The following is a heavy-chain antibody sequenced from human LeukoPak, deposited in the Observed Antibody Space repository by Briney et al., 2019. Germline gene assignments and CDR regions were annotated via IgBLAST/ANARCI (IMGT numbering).Heavy chain of an antibody. J-gene: IGHJ3*02. CDR2: ISSSSSYI. CDR3: ARTYDYVWGSYRYPKGDDAFDI. V-gene: IGHV3-21*01. CDR1: GFTFSSYS. Sequence: GGSLRLSCAASGFTFSSYSMNWVRQAPGKGLEWVSSISSSSSYIYYADSVKGRFTISRDNAKNSLYLQMNSLRAEDTAVYYCARTYDYVWGSYRYPKGDDAFDIWGQGTMVTVSS. D-gene: IGHD3-16*02.